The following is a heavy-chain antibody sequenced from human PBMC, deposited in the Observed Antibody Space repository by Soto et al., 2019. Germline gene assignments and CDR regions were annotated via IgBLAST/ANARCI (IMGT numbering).Heavy chain of an antibody. D-gene: IGHD3-22*01. CDR3: AKATGYYDSSGYYSPFDY. Sequence: GXSLRLSCAASGFTFSSYGLHWVRQAPGNGLEWVAVISYDGSNKYYADSVKGRFTISRDNSKNTLYLQMNSLRAEDTAVYYCAKATGYYDSSGYYSPFDYWGQGTLVTVSS. CDR2: ISYDGSNK. CDR1: GFTFSSYG. J-gene: IGHJ4*02. V-gene: IGHV3-30*18.